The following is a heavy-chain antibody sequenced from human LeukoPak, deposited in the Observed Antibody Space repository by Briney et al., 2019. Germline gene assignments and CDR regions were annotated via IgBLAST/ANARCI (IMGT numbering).Heavy chain of an antibody. J-gene: IGHJ4*02. Sequence: GESLKISCKGSGYSFTSYWIGWVRQMPGKGLEWMGIIYPGDSDTRYSPSFQGQVTISADKSISTAYLQWSSLEASDTAMYYCARTYYYDSSGYYSPDYWGQGTLVAVSS. V-gene: IGHV5-51*01. CDR2: IYPGDSDT. D-gene: IGHD3-22*01. CDR3: ARTYYYDSSGYYSPDY. CDR1: GYSFTSYW.